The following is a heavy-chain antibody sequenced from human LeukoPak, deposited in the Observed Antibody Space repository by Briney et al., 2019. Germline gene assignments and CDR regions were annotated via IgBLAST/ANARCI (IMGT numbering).Heavy chain of an antibody. Sequence: ASVKVSCKASGYTFTGYYMHWVRQAPGQGLEGMGWINLNSGGTNYAQKFQGRVTMTRDTSISTAYMELSRLRSDDTAVYYCARDDPQDVLRYFDWSGGFEYWGQGTLVPVSS. CDR1: GYTFTGYY. V-gene: IGHV1-2*02. CDR2: INLNSGGT. CDR3: ARDDPQDVLRYFDWSGGFEY. D-gene: IGHD3-9*01. J-gene: IGHJ4*02.